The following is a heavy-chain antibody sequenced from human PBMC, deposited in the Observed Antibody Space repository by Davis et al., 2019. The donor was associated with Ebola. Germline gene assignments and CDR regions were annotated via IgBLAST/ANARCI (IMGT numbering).Heavy chain of an antibody. J-gene: IGHJ4*02. CDR3: ASCITMAKCDY. Sequence: GESLNISCKGSGYRFTSYWIGWVRQMPGKGLEWMGIIYPRDSDTRYSPSFQGRVTISADKSITTAYLQWSSLKASDTAMYYCASCITMAKCDYWGQGTLVTVSS. D-gene: IGHD3-10*01. CDR1: GYRFTSYW. V-gene: IGHV5-51*01. CDR2: IYPRDSDT.